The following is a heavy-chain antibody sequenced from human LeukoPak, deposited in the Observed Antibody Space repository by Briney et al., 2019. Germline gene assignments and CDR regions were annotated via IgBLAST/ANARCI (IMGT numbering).Heavy chain of an antibody. V-gene: IGHV3-48*02. D-gene: IGHD3-16*01. CDR3: ARGETARVDY. Sequence: GGSLRLPCAASGFTFSTYNMNWVRQAPGKGLEWLSYISSGSSTIYYADSVEGRFTISRDNAKNSLYLQMNSLRDEDTAVYYCARGETARVDYWGQGILVTVSS. CDR2: ISSGSSTI. J-gene: IGHJ4*02. CDR1: GFTFSTYN.